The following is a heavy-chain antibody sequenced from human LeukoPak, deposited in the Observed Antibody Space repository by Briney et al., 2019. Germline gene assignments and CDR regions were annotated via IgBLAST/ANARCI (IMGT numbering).Heavy chain of an antibody. V-gene: IGHV3-23*01. CDR1: GFTFSSYA. CDR3: AKHATVTTNHFDY. J-gene: IGHJ4*02. CDR2: ISGSGSST. D-gene: IGHD4-17*01. Sequence: PGGSLRLSCAASGFTFSSYAMSWVRQAPGKGLEWVSAISGSGSSTYYADSVKGRFTISRDNSKNTLHLQMNSLRAEDTAVYYCAKHATVTTNHFDYWGQGTLVTVSS.